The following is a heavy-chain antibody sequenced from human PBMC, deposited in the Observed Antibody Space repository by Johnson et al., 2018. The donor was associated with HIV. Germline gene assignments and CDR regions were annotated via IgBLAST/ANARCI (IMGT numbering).Heavy chain of an antibody. CDR2: ISYDGSNK. J-gene: IGHJ3*02. CDR1: GFTFSSYA. V-gene: IGHV3-30-3*01. CDR3: ARDLGSSSWLDAFDI. D-gene: IGHD6-13*01. Sequence: QMQLVESGGGVVQPGRSLRLSCAASGFTFSSYAMHWVRQAPGQGLEWVAVISYDGSNKYYADSVKGRFTISRDNAKNSLYLQMNSLTAEETAVYYGARDLGSSSWLDAFDIWGQGTMVTVSS.